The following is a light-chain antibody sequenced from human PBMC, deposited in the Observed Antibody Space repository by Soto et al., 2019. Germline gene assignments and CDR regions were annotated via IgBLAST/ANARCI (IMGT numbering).Light chain of an antibody. CDR1: QTISSY. J-gene: IGKJ3*01. CDR2: AAS. CDR3: QQSYSPPFT. V-gene: IGKV1-39*01. Sequence: DIQMTQSPSSLSASVGDGVTITCRASQTISSYLNWYQQRPGIAPRLLIYAASTLQSGVPSRFSGRGFAINFTLAINSLQPEDFATYYCQQSYSPPFTFGPGTKVDIK.